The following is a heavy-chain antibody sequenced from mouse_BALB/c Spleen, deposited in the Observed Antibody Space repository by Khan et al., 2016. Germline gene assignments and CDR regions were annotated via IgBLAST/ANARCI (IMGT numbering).Heavy chain of an antibody. V-gene: IGHV3-2*02. Sequence: EVQLQESGPGLVRPSQSLSLTCTVTGYSITSDYAWNWIRQFPGKQLEWMGYISYSGTTSYNPSLKSRVSTTRDTSKNQFFLQLTSVTTEDTATYYCTTRHYYGSSSFAYWGQGTLVTVS. J-gene: IGHJ3*01. CDR1: GYSITSDYA. D-gene: IGHD1-1*01. CDR2: ISYSGTT. CDR3: TTRHYYGSSSFAY.